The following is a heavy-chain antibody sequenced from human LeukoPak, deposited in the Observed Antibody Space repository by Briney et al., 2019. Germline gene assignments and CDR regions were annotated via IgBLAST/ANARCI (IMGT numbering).Heavy chain of an antibody. CDR3: AKEEVVVVAATTY. CDR1: GFTVSSNY. Sequence: GGSLRLSCAASGFTVSSNYMSWVRQAPGKGLEWVSVIYSGGSTYYADSVKGRFTISRDNSKNTLYLQMNSLRAEDTAVYYCAKEEVVVVAATTYWGQGTLVTVSS. V-gene: IGHV3-53*01. J-gene: IGHJ4*02. D-gene: IGHD2-15*01. CDR2: IYSGGST.